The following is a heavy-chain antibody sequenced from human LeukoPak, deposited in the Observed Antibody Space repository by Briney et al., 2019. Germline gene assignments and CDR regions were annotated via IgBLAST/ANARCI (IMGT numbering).Heavy chain of an antibody. CDR1: GFTFSSYS. CDR2: ISSSSSTI. V-gene: IGHV3-48*04. J-gene: IGHJ4*02. Sequence: GGSLRLSCAASGFTFSSYSMNWVRHAPGKGLEWVSYISSSSSTIYYADSVKGRFTISRDNAKNSLYLQMNSLRAEDAAVYYCARDLRFGELLWHWGQGTLVTVS. D-gene: IGHD3-10*01. CDR3: ARDLRFGELLWH.